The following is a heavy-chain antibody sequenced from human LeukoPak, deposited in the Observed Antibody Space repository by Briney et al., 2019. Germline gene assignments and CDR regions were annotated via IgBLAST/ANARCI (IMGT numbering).Heavy chain of an antibody. V-gene: IGHV4-59*01. CDR3: ARGLVVPPRFDY. CDR2: IYYSGST. D-gene: IGHD2-15*01. Sequence: SSETLSLTCTVSGGSISSYYWSWIRQPPGKGLEWIGYIYYSGSTNYNPSLKSRVTISVDTSKNQFSLKLSSVTAADTAVYYCARGLVVPPRFDYWGQGTLVTVSS. CDR1: GGSISSYY. J-gene: IGHJ4*02.